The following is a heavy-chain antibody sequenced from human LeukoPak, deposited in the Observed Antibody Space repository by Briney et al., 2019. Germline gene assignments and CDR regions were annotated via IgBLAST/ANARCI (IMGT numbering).Heavy chain of an antibody. Sequence: GGSLRLSCAASGFTFSSYAMSWVRQAPGKGLEWVSAISGSGGSTYYADSVKGRFTISRDNSKNTLYLQMNSLRAEDTAVYYCAKGRGGFGELLYDYWGRGTLVTVSS. CDR3: AKGRGGFGELLYDY. D-gene: IGHD3-10*01. CDR1: GFTFSSYA. J-gene: IGHJ4*02. CDR2: ISGSGGST. V-gene: IGHV3-23*01.